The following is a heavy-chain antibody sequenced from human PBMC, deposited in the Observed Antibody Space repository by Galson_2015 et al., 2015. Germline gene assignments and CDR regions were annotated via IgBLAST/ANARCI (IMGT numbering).Heavy chain of an antibody. Sequence: ETLSLTCTVSGGSMTSYYWSWVRQPPGKGLEWIGYIYYSGSTNYKPSLKRRVTISVDTSKNQFSLKLNSVTAADTAVYYCARDSITISPKWYFDLWGRGTLVTVAS. J-gene: IGHJ2*01. CDR3: ARDSITISPKWYFDL. CDR2: IYYSGST. D-gene: IGHD3-3*01. CDR1: GGSMTSYY. V-gene: IGHV4-59*01.